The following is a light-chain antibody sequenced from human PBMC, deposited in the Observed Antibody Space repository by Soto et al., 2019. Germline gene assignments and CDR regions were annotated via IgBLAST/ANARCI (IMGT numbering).Light chain of an antibody. CDR3: AAWDGSLSEV. CDR1: SSNIGSNY. Sequence: QSVLTQPPSASGTPGQIVTISCSGSSSNIGSNYVYWYQQLPGTAPKLLIYKDNQRPSGVPDRFSGSKSGTSASLAISGLRSEDEADYYCAAWDGSLSEVFGTGTKVTVL. J-gene: IGLJ1*01. CDR2: KDN. V-gene: IGLV1-47*01.